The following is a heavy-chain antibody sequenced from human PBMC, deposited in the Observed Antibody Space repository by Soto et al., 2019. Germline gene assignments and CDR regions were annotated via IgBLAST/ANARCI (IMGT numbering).Heavy chain of an antibody. CDR1: GGSVSSGSYY. CDR3: AGGEVRLGELSLFDY. CDR2: IYYSAST. D-gene: IGHD3-16*02. V-gene: IGHV4-61*01. J-gene: IGHJ4*02. Sequence: SETLSLTCTVSGGSVSSGSYYWSWIRQPPGKGLEWIGYIYYSASTNYNPSLKSRVTISVDTSKNQFSLKLSSVTAAYSAVYSCAGGEVRLGELSLFDYWGQGTLVTVSS.